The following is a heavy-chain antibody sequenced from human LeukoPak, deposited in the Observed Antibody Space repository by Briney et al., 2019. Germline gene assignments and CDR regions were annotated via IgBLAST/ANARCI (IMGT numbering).Heavy chain of an antibody. D-gene: IGHD2-21*02. J-gene: IGHJ6*04. CDR1: GYSFIGHY. CDR3: SVNMKMVTPKAYYWMDV. Sequence: ASVKVSCKASGYSFIGHYIHWVRQAPGQGLEWMGWINPNSGGTNYAQKFQGRVTITRDTSISTAYLELSRLRSDDTAVYYCSVNMKMVTPKAYYWMDVWGKGTTVTIFS. V-gene: IGHV1-2*02. CDR2: INPNSGGT.